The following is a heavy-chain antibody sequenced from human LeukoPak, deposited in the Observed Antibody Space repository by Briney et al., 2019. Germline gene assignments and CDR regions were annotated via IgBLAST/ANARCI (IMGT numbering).Heavy chain of an antibody. J-gene: IGHJ4*02. CDR1: GGSISSGDYY. V-gene: IGHV4-30-4*01. D-gene: IGHD6-13*01. CDR2: IYYSGST. CDR3: ARVLVAGYSSSWYVDY. Sequence: SQTLSLTCTVSGGSISSGDYYWSWIRQPPGKGLEWIGYIYYSGSTYYNPSLKSRVTISVDTSKNQFSLKLSFVTAADTAVYYCARVLVAGYSSSWYVDYWGQGTLVTVSS.